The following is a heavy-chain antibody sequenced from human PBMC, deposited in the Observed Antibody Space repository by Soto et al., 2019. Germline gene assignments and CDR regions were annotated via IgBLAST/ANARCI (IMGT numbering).Heavy chain of an antibody. CDR3: VGGSWLD. CDR1: GYSFEDYS. CDR2: ISWNGNFT. V-gene: IGHV3-9*01. Sequence: EVQLVESGGDMVQPGRSLKLSCVGSGYSFEDYSMHWVRQAPGKGLEWVSGISWNGNFTGYADSVKGRFTISRDNAKNSLFLQMRSLRLEDTALYYCVGGSWLDWGQGTLVTVSS. J-gene: IGHJ4*02. D-gene: IGHD2-15*01.